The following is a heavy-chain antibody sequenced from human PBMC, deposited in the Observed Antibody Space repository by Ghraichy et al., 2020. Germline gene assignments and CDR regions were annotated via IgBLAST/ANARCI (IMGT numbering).Heavy chain of an antibody. Sequence: GGSLRLSCAASGFTFSNAWMSWVRQAPGKGLEWAGRIKSKTDGGTTDYAAPVKGRFTISRDDSKNTVYLQMNGLKIEDTAVYYCTTLPDIGGLRSPDFWGQGTLVTVSS. D-gene: IGHD5-12*01. CDR1: GFTFSNAW. V-gene: IGHV3-15*01. CDR2: IKSKTDGGTT. CDR3: TTLPDIGGLRSPDF. J-gene: IGHJ4*02.